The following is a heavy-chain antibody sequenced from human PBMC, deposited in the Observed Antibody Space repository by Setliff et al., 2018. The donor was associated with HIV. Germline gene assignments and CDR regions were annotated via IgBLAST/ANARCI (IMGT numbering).Heavy chain of an antibody. CDR1: GGSISSGSYY. V-gene: IGHV4-61*10. J-gene: IGHJ4*02. CDR3: ARARRPDYGGNSPYFDY. D-gene: IGHD4-17*01. Sequence: SETLSLTCTVSGGSISSGSYYWSWIRQPAGKGLEWIGHIYYSGSTNYNPSLKSRVTISVDTSKNQFSLKLSSVTAADTAVYYCARARRPDYGGNSPYFDYWGQGTLVTVSS. CDR2: IYYSGST.